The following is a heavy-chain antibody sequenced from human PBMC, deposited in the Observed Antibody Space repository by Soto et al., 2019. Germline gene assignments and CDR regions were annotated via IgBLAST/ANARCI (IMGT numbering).Heavy chain of an antibody. CDR1: GGSISSYY. J-gene: IGHJ6*02. D-gene: IGHD3-3*01. CDR2: IYYSGST. Sequence: SETLSLTCTVSGGSISSYYWSWIRQPPGKGLEWIGYIYYSGSTNYNPSLKSRVTISVDTSKNQFSLKLSSVTAAGTAVYYCAREGGRYYDFWSGYSPGSGMDVWGQGTTVTAP. V-gene: IGHV4-59*01. CDR3: AREGGRYYDFWSGYSPGSGMDV.